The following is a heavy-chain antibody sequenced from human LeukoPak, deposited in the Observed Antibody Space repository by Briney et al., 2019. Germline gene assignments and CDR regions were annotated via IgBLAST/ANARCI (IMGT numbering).Heavy chain of an antibody. J-gene: IGHJ4*02. D-gene: IGHD3-3*01. CDR1: GGSISSSNYY. CDR2: IYYSGST. V-gene: IGHV4-61*01. CDR3: ARDHYDFWSGYSV. Sequence: SETLSLTCTVSGGSISSSNYYWGWIRQPPGKGLEWIGYIYYSGSTNYNPSLKSRVTISVDTSKNQFSLKLSSVTAADTAVYYCARDHYDFWSGYSVWGQGTLVTVSS.